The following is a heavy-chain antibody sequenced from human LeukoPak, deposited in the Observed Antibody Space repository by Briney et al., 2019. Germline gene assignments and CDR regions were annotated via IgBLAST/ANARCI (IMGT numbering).Heavy chain of an antibody. J-gene: IGHJ6*03. Sequence: GSLRLSCAASGFTFSSYAMSWIRQPPGKGLEWIGYIHDSGSTNYKSSLKSRVTISVDRSKNQFSLNLSSVTAADTAVYYCARVYGNYGTYYYYYYMDVWGKGTTVTVSS. CDR1: GFTFSSYA. CDR3: ARVYGNYGTYYYYYYMDV. CDR2: IHDSGST. V-gene: IGHV4-59*01. D-gene: IGHD4-11*01.